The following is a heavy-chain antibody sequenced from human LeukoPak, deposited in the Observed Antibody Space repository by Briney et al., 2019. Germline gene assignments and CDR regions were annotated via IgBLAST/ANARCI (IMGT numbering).Heavy chain of an antibody. V-gene: IGHV3-20*04. D-gene: IGHD6-13*01. Sequence: GGSLRLSCAASGFTFEDYGMSWVRHVPGKGLEWVSLINWNGGRSAYADSVKGRFTISRDNAKNTLYLHMNSLRPEDTAVYYCAKVTYSSGWYGLGFWGQGTLVTVSS. CDR3: AKVTYSSGWYGLGF. CDR2: INWNGGRS. CDR1: GFTFEDYG. J-gene: IGHJ4*02.